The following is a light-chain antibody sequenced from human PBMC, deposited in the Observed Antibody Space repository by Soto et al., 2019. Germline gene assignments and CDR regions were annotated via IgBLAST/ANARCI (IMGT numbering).Light chain of an antibody. Sequence: EIVLTQSPGTLSLSPGERATLSCRASQSVSSSYLAWYQQKPGQAPTLLIYGASSRATGIPDRFSGSGSGTDFTLTISRRVPEDLAVYYCQQYDSSPYTFGQRTKQQIK. CDR1: QSVSSSY. CDR3: QQYDSSPYT. J-gene: IGKJ2*01. CDR2: GAS. V-gene: IGKV3-20*01.